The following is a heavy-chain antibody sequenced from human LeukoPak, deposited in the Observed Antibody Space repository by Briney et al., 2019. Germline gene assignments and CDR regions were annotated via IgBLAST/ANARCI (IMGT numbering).Heavy chain of an antibody. Sequence: GGSLRLSCTVSGFTVSSNSMSWVRQAPGKGLEWVSFIYSDNTHYSDSVKGRFTISRDNSKNTQYLQMNSLRAEDTAVYYCARRAGAYSHPYDYWGQGTLVTVSS. CDR3: ARRAGAYSHPYDY. CDR1: GFTVSSNS. J-gene: IGHJ4*02. V-gene: IGHV3-53*01. CDR2: IYSDNT. D-gene: IGHD4/OR15-4a*01.